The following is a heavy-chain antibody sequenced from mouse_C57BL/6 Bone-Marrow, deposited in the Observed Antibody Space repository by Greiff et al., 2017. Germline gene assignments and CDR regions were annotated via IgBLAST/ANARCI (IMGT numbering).Heavy chain of an antibody. CDR3: ARSLRASYDYDGAY. D-gene: IGHD2-4*01. Sequence: QVQLQQPGAELVRPGTSVKLSCKASGYTFTSYWMHWVKQRPGQGLEWIGVIDPSDSYTNYNQKFKGQATLTLDTSSSTAYMQLSSLTSEDSAVYYCARSLRASYDYDGAYWGQGTLVTVSA. J-gene: IGHJ3*01. CDR2: IDPSDSYT. V-gene: IGHV1-59*01. CDR1: GYTFTSYW.